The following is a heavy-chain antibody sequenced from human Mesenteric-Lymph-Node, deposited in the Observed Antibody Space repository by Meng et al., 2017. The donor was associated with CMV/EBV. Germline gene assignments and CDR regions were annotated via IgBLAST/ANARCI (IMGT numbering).Heavy chain of an antibody. CDR2: ITSSGSTI. CDR3: ARDAVVELVLGRSGYYYVMDV. V-gene: IGHV3-48*03. Sequence: GESLKISCAASGFTFSSYDINWVRQAPGKGLEWVSYITSSGSTIYYAESVKGRFTISRDNAKNSLYLQMNSLRAEDTAVYYCARDAVVELVLGRSGYYYVMDVWGQGTTVTVSS. J-gene: IGHJ6*02. CDR1: GFTFSSYD. D-gene: IGHD6-6*01.